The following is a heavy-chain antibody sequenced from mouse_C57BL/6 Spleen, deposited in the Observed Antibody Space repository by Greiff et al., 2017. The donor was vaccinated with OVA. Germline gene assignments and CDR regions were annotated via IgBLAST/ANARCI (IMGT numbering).Heavy chain of an antibody. V-gene: IGHV1-69*01. D-gene: IGHD1-1*01. J-gene: IGHJ2*01. CDR2: IDPSDSYT. CDR1: GYTFTSYW. Sequence: QVQLQQSGAELVMPGASVKLSCKASGYTFTSYWMHWVKQRPGQGLEWIGEIDPSDSYTNYNQKFKGKSTLTVDKSSSTAYMQLSSLTSEDSAVYYCARSAYGSSVDYWGQGTTLTVSS. CDR3: ARSAYGSSVDY.